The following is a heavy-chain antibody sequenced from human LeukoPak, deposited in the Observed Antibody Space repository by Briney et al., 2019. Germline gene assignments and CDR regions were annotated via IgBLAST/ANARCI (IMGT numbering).Heavy chain of an antibody. D-gene: IGHD4-17*01. J-gene: IGHJ4*02. CDR2: IIPIFGTA. CDR3: ARQRNGDYPCFDY. Sequence: SVKVSCKASGGTFSSDAISWVRQAPGQGHEWMGGIIPIFGTANYAQKFQGRVTITTDESTSTAYMELSSLRSEDTAVYYCARQRNGDYPCFDYWGQGTLVTVSS. CDR1: GGTFSSDA. V-gene: IGHV1-69*05.